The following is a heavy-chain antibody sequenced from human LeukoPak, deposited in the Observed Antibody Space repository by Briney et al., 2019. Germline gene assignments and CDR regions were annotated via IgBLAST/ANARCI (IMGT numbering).Heavy chain of an antibody. V-gene: IGHV1-69*13. J-gene: IGHJ6*03. CDR1: GGTFSSYA. CDR2: IIPIFGTT. D-gene: IGHD5-24*01. Sequence: GASVKVSCKASGGTFSSYAISWVRQAPGQGLEWMGGIIPIFGTTNYAQKFQGRVTITADESTSTAYMELSSLRSEDTAVYYCARGIELAVPYNYYYYYLDVWGKGTTVTVSS. CDR3: ARGIELAVPYNYYYYYLDV.